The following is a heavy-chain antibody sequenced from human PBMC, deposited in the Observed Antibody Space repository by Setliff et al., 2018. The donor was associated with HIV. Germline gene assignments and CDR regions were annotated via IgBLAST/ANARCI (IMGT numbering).Heavy chain of an antibody. V-gene: IGHV1-8*02. CDR2: MNPNSGNT. Sequence: ASVKVSCKASGYTFTSYDINWVRQATGQGLEWMGWMNPNSGNTGYAQKFQGGVTMTRNTSISTAYMELSSLRSEDTAVYYCARALPYDSSGYYFVGWFDPWGQGTLVTVSS. J-gene: IGHJ5*02. CDR3: ARALPYDSSGYYFVGWFDP. CDR1: GYTFTSYD. D-gene: IGHD3-22*01.